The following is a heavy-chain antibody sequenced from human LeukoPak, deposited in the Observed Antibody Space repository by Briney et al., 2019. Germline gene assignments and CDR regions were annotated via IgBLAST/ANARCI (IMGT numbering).Heavy chain of an antibody. D-gene: IGHD4-23*01. J-gene: IGHJ5*02. Sequence: SGTLSLTCAVSGGSISSSNWWSWVRQPPGKGLEWIGEIYHSGSTNYNPSLKSRVTISVDTSKNQFSLKLSSVTAADTAVYYCARGFDYGGPPGWFDPWGQGTLVTVSS. V-gene: IGHV4-4*02. CDR3: ARGFDYGGPPGWFDP. CDR1: GGSISSSNW. CDR2: IYHSGST.